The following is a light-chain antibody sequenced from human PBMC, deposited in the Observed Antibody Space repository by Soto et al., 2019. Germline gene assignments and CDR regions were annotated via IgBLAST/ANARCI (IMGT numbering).Light chain of an antibody. Sequence: EIVLTQSPGTLSVSPGERATLSCRASQSVSSKLAWYQQKPGQAPRLLFYGASTGATGIPARFSGSGSETEFTLSIRRLESEDFAVYYCQQYNNWPGTFGQGTKVEIK. CDR1: QSVSSK. CDR3: QQYNNWPGT. CDR2: GAS. V-gene: IGKV3-15*01. J-gene: IGKJ1*01.